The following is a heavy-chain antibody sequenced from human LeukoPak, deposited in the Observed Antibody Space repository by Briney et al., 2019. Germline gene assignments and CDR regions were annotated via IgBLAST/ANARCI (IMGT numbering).Heavy chain of an antibody. D-gene: IGHD3-22*01. V-gene: IGHV3-74*01. CDR2: IKSDGSST. CDR1: GLTFSNYW. J-gene: IGHJ4*02. Sequence: GGTLRLSCAASGLTFSNYWMHWVRQAPGKGLVWVSRIKSDGSSTSYADSVKGRFTISRDNSKNTLYLQMNSLRAEDTAVYYCAGRYDSSGYPLHWGQGTLVTVSS. CDR3: AGRYDSSGYPLH.